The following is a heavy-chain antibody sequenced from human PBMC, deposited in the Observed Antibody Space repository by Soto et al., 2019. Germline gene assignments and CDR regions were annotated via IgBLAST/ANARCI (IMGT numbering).Heavy chain of an antibody. J-gene: IGHJ4*02. V-gene: IGHV1-2*02. CDR2: INTLSGDT. D-gene: IGHD3-3*02. Sequence: QVQLVQSGAAVKKPGASVKVSCKASGYTFSGYYMHWVRQAPGQGLEWMGWINTLSGDTSFPQKCQGRLAMTRDTSIDTAFMEVSRLTSDDTAIYYCARSLLNVILPLAYWGQGTLVSVSS. CDR1: GYTFSGYY. CDR3: ARSLLNVILPLAY.